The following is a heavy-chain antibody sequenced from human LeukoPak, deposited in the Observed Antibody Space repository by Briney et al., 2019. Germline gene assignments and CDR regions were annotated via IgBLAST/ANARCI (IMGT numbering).Heavy chain of an antibody. CDR3: ARLGTVTNRFSYGMDV. CDR1: GGSFSGYY. J-gene: IGHJ6*02. D-gene: IGHD4-17*01. Sequence: ASETLSLTCAVYGGSFSGYYWSWIRQPPGKGLEWIGEIDHSGSTNYNPSLKSRVTISVDTSKNQFSLKVRSVTAADTAVYYCARLGTVTNRFSYGMDVWGQGTTVTVSS. V-gene: IGHV4-34*01. CDR2: IDHSGST.